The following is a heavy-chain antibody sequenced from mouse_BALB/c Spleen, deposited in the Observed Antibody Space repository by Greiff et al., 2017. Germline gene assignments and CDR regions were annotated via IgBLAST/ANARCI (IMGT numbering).Heavy chain of an antibody. V-gene: IGHV5-12-1*01. J-gene: IGHJ3*01. CDR2: ISSGGGST. D-gene: IGHD2-4*01. CDR1: GFAFSSYD. CDR3: ARVDYDGAAWFAY. Sequence: EVQRVESGGGLVKPGGSLKLSCAASGFAFSSYDMSWVRQTPEKRLEWVAYISSGGGSTYYPDTVKGRFTISRDNAKNTLYLQMSSLKSEDTAMYYCARVDYDGAAWFAYWGQGTLVTVSA.